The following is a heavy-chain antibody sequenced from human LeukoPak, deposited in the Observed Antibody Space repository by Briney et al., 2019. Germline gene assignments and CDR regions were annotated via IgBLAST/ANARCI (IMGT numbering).Heavy chain of an antibody. CDR1: GGSISSSSYY. V-gene: IGHV4-39*07. J-gene: IGHJ5*02. D-gene: IGHD6-19*01. CDR2: IYYSGST. Sequence: PSETLSLTCTVSGGSISSSSYYWGWIRQPPGKGLEWIGSIYYSGSTYYNPSLKSRVTISVDTSKNQFSLKLSSVTAADTAVYYCARDSRGIAVALWFDPWGQGTLVTVSS. CDR3: ARDSRGIAVALWFDP.